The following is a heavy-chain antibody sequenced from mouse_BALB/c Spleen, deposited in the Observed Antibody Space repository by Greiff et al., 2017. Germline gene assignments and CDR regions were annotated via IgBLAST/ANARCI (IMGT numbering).Heavy chain of an antibody. CDR3: ARGGDYDGFAY. V-gene: IGHV1-63*02. J-gene: IGHJ3*01. D-gene: IGHD2-4*01. Sequence: VQLQQSGAELVRPGTSVKMSCKAAGYTFTNYWIGRVKQRPGHGLEWIGDIYPGGGYTNYNEKFKGKATLTADTSSSTAYMQLSSLTSEDSAIYYCARGGDYDGFAYWGQGTLVTVSA. CDR2: IYPGGGYT. CDR1: GYTFTNYW.